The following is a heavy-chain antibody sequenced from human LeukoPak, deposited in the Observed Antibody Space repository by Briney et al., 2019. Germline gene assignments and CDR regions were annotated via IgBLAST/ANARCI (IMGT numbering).Heavy chain of an antibody. V-gene: IGHV3-7*01. Sequence: GGSLRLSCAASGFTFSNYWMGWVRQAPGQGLERVVNINEDGSEKYYLDSVKGRFTISRDNAKKSLYLQKNSLRAEDTAVYYCGRVDLRTFHHNYFMDVWGKGTTVTVSS. CDR1: GFTFSNYW. J-gene: IGHJ6*03. CDR3: GRVDLRTFHHNYFMDV. CDR2: INEDGSEK. D-gene: IGHD1-14*01.